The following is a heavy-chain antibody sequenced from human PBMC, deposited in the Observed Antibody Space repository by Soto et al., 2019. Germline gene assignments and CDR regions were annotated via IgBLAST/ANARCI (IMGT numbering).Heavy chain of an antibody. CDR1: GVTFSIFA. D-gene: IGHD3-3*02. CDR2: ISYDGSNK. J-gene: IGHJ4*02. V-gene: IGHV3-30-3*01. Sequence: QVHLVESGGGVVQPGRSLRLSCAASGVTFSIFAINWVRQAPRQGMEWVAVISYDGSNKYYADSVKGRFTLSRDNSNKSMDMQMSSLGAEDTAVYYWARERIAFIECSGISHNWGKGSLVTVYS. CDR3: ARERIAFIECSGISHN.